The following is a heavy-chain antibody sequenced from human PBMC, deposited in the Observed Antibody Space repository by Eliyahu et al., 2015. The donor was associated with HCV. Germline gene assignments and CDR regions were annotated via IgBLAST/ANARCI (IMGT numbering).Heavy chain of an antibody. CDR2: IKQDGSEK. V-gene: IGHV3-7*01. D-gene: IGHD1-26*01. Sequence: EVQLVESGGGLVQPGGSLRLSCAASGFTFSSYWMSWVRQAPGKGLGWVANIKQDGSEKYYVDSVKGRFTISRDNAKNSLYLQMNSLRAEDTAVYYCARDGGSYPFDYWGQGTLVTVSS. CDR3: ARDGGSYPFDY. J-gene: IGHJ4*02. CDR1: GFTFSSYW.